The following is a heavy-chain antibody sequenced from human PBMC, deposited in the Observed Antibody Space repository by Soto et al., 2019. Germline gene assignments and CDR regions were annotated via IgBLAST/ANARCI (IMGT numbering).Heavy chain of an antibody. D-gene: IGHD1-26*01. CDR3: ARDQWDYENFYGLDV. V-gene: IGHV4-31*03. J-gene: IGHJ6*02. Sequence: SETLSLTCTVSGGSISRGGYYWSWIRQLPGKGLEWIGYIYYSGTTYYNPSLKSRVTISVDPSKNQFSLRLSSVTAADTAVYYCARDQWDYENFYGLDVWGQGTTVTVSS. CDR2: IYYSGTT. CDR1: GGSISRGGYY.